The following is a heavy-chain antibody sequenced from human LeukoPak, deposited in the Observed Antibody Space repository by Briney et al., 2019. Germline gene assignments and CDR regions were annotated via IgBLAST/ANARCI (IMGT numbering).Heavy chain of an antibody. CDR2: IYTSGSA. CDR1: GGSISSYY. D-gene: IGHD1-7*01. CDR3: ARVVVELRGDYYYYMDV. Sequence: PSETLSLTCTVSGGSISSYYWSWIRQPAGKGLEWIGRIYTSGSANYNPSLKSRVTMSVDTSKNQFSLKLSSVTAADTAVYYCARVVVELRGDYYYYMDVWGKGTTVTVSS. J-gene: IGHJ6*03. V-gene: IGHV4-4*07.